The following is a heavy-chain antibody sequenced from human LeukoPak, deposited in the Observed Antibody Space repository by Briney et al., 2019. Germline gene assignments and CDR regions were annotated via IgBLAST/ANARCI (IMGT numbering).Heavy chain of an antibody. J-gene: IGHJ4*02. CDR1: GFTFSDYW. Sequence: GGSLRLSCAASGFTFSDYWMSWVRQAPGKGLEWVATIKDDGREQYYVDSVKGRFTISRDNTKNSLYLQMNSLRAEDTAVYYCATASYGFAYWGQGTLVTVSS. D-gene: IGHD3-10*01. CDR3: ATASYGFAY. V-gene: IGHV3-7*05. CDR2: IKDDGREQ.